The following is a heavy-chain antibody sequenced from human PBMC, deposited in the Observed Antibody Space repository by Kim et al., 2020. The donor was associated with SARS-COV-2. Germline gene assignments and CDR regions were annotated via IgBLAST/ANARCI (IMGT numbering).Heavy chain of an antibody. J-gene: IGHJ4*02. V-gene: IGHV4-31*03. CDR3: ARGGPMTTVVTGIDY. D-gene: IGHD4-17*01. Sequence: SETLSLTCTVSGGSISSGGYYWSWIRQHPGKGLEWIGYIYYSGSTYYNPSLKSRVTISVDTSKNQFSLKLSSVTAADTAVYYCARGGPMTTVVTGIDYWGQGTLVTVSS. CDR1: GGSISSGGYY. CDR2: IYYSGST.